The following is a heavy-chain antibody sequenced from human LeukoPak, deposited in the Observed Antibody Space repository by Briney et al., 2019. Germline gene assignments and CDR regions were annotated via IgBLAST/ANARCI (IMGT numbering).Heavy chain of an antibody. J-gene: IGHJ1*01. CDR1: GFTLNVSG. V-gene: IGHV3-33*01. D-gene: IGHD2-2*01. Sequence: GGSLRLSCEATGFTLNVSGMHWVRQAPGKGLKWVAVLWDDGTNRHYGDSVKGRFTISRDNVKNRLYLQMNSLRTEDTAVYFCARGGGPGYCSSASCPGLDSWGQGTLVTVSA. CDR2: LWDDGTNR. CDR3: ARGGGPGYCSSASCPGLDS.